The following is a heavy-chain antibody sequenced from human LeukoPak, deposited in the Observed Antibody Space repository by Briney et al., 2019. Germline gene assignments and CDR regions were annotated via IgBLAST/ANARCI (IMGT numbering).Heavy chain of an antibody. CDR2: INPNSGGT. J-gene: IGHJ4*02. CDR1: GYTFTGYY. CDR3: AKGQAGGYTYGYMVIGDSYFDY. Sequence: ASVKVSCKASGYTFTGYYMHWVRQAPGQGLEWMGWINPNSGGTNYAQKFQGWVTMTRDTSISTAYLELSRLRSDDTALYYCAKGQAGGYTYGYMVIGDSYFDYWGQGTLVTVSS. D-gene: IGHD5-18*01. V-gene: IGHV1-2*04.